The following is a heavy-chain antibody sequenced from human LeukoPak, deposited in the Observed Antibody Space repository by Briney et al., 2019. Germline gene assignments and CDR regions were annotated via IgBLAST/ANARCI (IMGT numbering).Heavy chain of an antibody. CDR3: ARDSDSSSWYFDY. Sequence: SQTLSLTCTVSGGSISSGSYYWSWIRQPAGKGLEWIGRTYTSGSTNYNPSLKSRVTISVDTSKNQFSLKLSSVTAADTAVYYCARDSDSSSWYFDYWGQGTLVTVSS. CDR1: GGSISSGSYY. D-gene: IGHD6-13*01. V-gene: IGHV4-61*02. J-gene: IGHJ4*02. CDR2: TYTSGST.